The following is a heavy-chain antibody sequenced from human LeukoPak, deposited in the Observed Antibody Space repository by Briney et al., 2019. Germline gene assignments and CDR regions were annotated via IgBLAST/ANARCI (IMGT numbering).Heavy chain of an antibody. J-gene: IGHJ3*02. CDR3: VTPDCSGGSCYSGDAFDI. CDR2: INHSGRT. D-gene: IGHD2-15*01. Sequence: SETLSLTCAVYGGSFSGYYWSWIRQPPGKGLEWIGEINHSGRTNYNPSLKSRVTISVDTSKNQFSLKLSSVTAADTAVYYCVTPDCSGGSCYSGDAFDIWGQGTMVTVSS. CDR1: GGSFSGYY. V-gene: IGHV4-34*01.